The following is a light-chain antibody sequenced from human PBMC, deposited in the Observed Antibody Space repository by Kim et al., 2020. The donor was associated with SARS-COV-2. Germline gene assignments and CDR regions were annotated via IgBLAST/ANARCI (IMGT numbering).Light chain of an antibody. J-gene: IGLJ3*02. CDR1: SSNIGAGYD. Sequence: RVTSYGTGSSSNIGAGYDVHWYQQLPGTAPKLLIYGNSNRPSGVPDRFSGSKSGTSASLAITGLQAEDEADYYCQSYDSSLSGCVFGGGTKLTVL. CDR2: GNS. V-gene: IGLV1-40*01. CDR3: QSYDSSLSGCV.